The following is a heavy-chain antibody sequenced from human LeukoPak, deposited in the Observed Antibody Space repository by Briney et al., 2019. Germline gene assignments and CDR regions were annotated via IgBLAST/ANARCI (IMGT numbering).Heavy chain of an antibody. CDR3: GRGGYDVDV. CDR2: IRTDGTT. Sequence: GGFLRLSCAASGITVSNIYMTWVRQAPNKGLEWVSTIRTDGTTIYADSVKGRFTISRNTSKNTLYLQMNSLRAEDTAVYYCGRGGYDVDVWGQGTTVSVSS. V-gene: IGHV3-66*01. J-gene: IGHJ6*02. CDR1: GITVSNIY. D-gene: IGHD3-16*01.